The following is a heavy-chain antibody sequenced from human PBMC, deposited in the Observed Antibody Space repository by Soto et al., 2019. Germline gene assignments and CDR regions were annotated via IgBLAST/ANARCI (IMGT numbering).Heavy chain of an antibody. CDR3: ESGPDSSRYYYYHGMDV. D-gene: IGHD3-22*01. V-gene: IGHV4-34*01. J-gene: IGHJ6*04. Sequence: PSETLSLTCAVYGGSFSCYYWSWIRQPPGKGLEWIGEINHSGSTNYNPSLQSRVTISVDTSKNQFSLKVSSVTAADTALYYCESGPDSSRYYYYHGMDVWGEGTTVTVSS. CDR1: GGSFSCYY. CDR2: INHSGST.